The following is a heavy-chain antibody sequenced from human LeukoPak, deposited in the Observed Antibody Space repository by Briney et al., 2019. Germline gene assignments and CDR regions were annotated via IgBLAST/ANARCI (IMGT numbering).Heavy chain of an antibody. CDR1: GFTFRNYA. D-gene: IGHD3-3*01. Sequence: GGSLRLSCAASGFTFRNYAMHWVRQAPGKGLEWVAVISYDGSKKYYADSVKGRFTISRDNSKNTLYVQMNSLRPEDTAVYYCAREDFGVVYFDYWGQGTLVTVSS. CDR3: AREDFGVVYFDY. V-gene: IGHV3-30*04. J-gene: IGHJ4*02. CDR2: ISYDGSKK.